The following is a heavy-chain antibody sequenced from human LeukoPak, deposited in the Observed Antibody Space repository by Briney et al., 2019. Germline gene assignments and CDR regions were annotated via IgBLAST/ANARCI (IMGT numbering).Heavy chain of an antibody. CDR3: ARDPAGYYDFWSGYSDYFDY. D-gene: IGHD3-3*01. V-gene: IGHV3-23*01. CDR1: GFTFSSYA. CDR2: ISGSGGST. Sequence: GGSLRLSCAASGFTFSSYAMSWVRQAPGKGLEWVSAISGSGGSTYYADSVKGRFTISRDNSKNTLYLQMNSLRAEDTAVYYCARDPAGYYDFWSGYSDYFDYWGQGTLVTVSS. J-gene: IGHJ4*02.